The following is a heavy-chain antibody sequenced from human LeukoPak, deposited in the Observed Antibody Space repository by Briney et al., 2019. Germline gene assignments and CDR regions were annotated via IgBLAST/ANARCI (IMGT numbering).Heavy chain of an antibody. V-gene: IGHV3-49*03. CDR2: IRSKAYGGTK. D-gene: IGHD1-26*01. J-gene: IGHJ4*02. CDR1: GFTFGDYA. CDR3: AKEYTGTFSPFPSYFDN. Sequence: GGSLRLSCTASGFTFGDYAMSWFRQAPGKGLEWVGFIRSKAYGGTKEYAASVKGRFTISRDDSKSIAYLQMNSLKTEDTAVYYCAKEYTGTFSPFPSYFDNWGQGTLVTVSS.